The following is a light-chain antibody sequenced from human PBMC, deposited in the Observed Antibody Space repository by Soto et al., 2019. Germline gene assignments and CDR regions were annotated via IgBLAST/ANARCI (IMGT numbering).Light chain of an antibody. J-gene: IGLJ1*01. CDR3: SSYADSNNFV. Sequence: PLTLPPCAYGFPGQSVTISCNGTSSDVGYYDYVSWYQQHPGKAPKLVIYEVTKRPSGVPDRVSASKSGNTAFLTVSRLRAEDEADYYCSSYADSNNFVFGSGTKV. CDR2: EVT. V-gene: IGLV2-8*01. CDR1: SSDVGYYDY.